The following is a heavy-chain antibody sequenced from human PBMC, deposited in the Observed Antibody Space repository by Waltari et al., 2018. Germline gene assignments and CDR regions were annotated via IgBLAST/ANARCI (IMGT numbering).Heavy chain of an antibody. Sequence: QVQLVESGGGVVQPGRSLRLSCAASGFTFSSYGMPWVRQAPGKGLEWVAVIWYDGSNKYYADSVKGRFTISRDNSKNTLYLQMNSLRAEDTAVYYCAKDLDTAMVDYWGQGTLVTVSS. J-gene: IGHJ4*02. V-gene: IGHV3-33*06. CDR3: AKDLDTAMVDY. CDR2: IWYDGSNK. D-gene: IGHD5-18*01. CDR1: GFTFSSYG.